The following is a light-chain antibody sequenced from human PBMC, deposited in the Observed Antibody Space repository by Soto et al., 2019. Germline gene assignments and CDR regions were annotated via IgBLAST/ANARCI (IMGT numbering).Light chain of an antibody. J-gene: IGKJ2*01. Sequence: DIQMTQSPSSVSASVGDTVTITCRASQDINVYFNWYQQKPGEVPKLLIYSASSLQRGVPSRFTGSGSETDFTLTIRSLQPEDFATYYCQHGYVAPYNFGQGTKV. CDR1: QDINVY. CDR3: QHGYVAPYN. CDR2: SAS. V-gene: IGKV1-39*01.